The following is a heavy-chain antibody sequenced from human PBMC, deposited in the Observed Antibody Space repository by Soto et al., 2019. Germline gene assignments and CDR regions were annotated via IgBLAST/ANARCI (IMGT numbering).Heavy chain of an antibody. CDR2: INHSGST. D-gene: IGHD6-6*01. CDR3: ARGEYSSSLGFDY. Sequence: SETLSLTCAVYGGSFSGYYWSWIRQPPGKGLEWIGEINHSGSTNYNPSLKSRVTISVDTSKNQFSLKLSSVTAADTAVYYCARGEYSSSLGFDYWGQGTLVTAPQ. J-gene: IGHJ4*02. CDR1: GGSFSGYY. V-gene: IGHV4-34*01.